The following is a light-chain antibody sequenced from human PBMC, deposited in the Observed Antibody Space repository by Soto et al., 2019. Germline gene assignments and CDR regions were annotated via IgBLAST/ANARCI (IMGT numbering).Light chain of an antibody. Sequence: EIVLTQSPATLSMSPGERATLSCRASHSVSSNLAWYRQIPGQPPRLLIYGASIRATGIPARFSGSGSGTEFTLPISSLQSEDFAVYYCQQYDKWPPLFTFGPGTRVDIK. J-gene: IGKJ3*01. V-gene: IGKV3-15*01. CDR1: HSVSSN. CDR2: GAS. CDR3: QQYDKWPPLFT.